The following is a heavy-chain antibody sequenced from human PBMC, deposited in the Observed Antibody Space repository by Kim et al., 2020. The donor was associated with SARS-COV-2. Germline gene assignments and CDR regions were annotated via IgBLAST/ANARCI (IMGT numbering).Heavy chain of an antibody. D-gene: IGHD1-26*01. CDR3: ARAGVVGATTRDFDY. V-gene: IGHV1-18*01. J-gene: IGHJ4*02. CDR2: ISAYNGNT. CDR1: GYTFTSYG. Sequence: ASVKVSCKASGYTFTSYGISWVRQAPGQGLEWMGWISAYNGNTNYAQKLQGRVTMTTDTSTSTAYMELRSLRSDDTAVCYCARAGVVGATTRDFDYWGQGTLVTVSS.